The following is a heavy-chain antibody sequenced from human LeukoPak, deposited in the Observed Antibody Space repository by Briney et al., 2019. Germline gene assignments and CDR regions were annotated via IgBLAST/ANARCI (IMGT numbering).Heavy chain of an antibody. V-gene: IGHV3-23*01. CDR3: ARDISYAMDV. D-gene: IGHD3-9*01. J-gene: IGHJ6*02. Sequence: GGSLRLSCAASGFTFSSYTMTWVRQAPGKGLEWVSVISGSGGTTNYADSVKGRFTISRDNSKNTLYLQMNSLRAEDTAMYYCARDISYAMDVWGQGTTVTVSS. CDR2: ISGSGGTT. CDR1: GFTFSSYT.